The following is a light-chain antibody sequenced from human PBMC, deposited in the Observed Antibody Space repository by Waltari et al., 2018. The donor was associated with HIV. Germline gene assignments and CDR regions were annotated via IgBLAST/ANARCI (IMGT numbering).Light chain of an antibody. J-gene: IGLJ2*01. CDR1: SSNVGSYNL. CDR3: CSYTGSNPFLL. V-gene: IGLV2-23*02. CDR2: EVS. Sequence: QSALTQPASVSGSPGQSITISCTGTSSNVGSYNLVSWYQQNPGSAPKVMNYEVSKRPSGVSNRFSGSKSGNTASLTISGLQAEDEADYYCCSYTGSNPFLLFGGGTKLTVL.